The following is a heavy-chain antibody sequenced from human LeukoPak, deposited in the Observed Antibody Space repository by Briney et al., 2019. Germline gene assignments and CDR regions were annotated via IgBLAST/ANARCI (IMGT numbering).Heavy chain of an antibody. Sequence: GGSLRLSCAASGFTFSSYSMNWVRQAPGKGLEWVSYISSSGSTIYYADSVKGRFTISRDNAKNSLYLQMNSLRAEDTAVYYCARLDRSMWFGEFAWFDPWGQGTLVTVSS. CDR3: ARLDRSMWFGEFAWFDP. J-gene: IGHJ5*02. CDR2: ISSSGSTI. D-gene: IGHD3-10*01. V-gene: IGHV3-48*04. CDR1: GFTFSSYS.